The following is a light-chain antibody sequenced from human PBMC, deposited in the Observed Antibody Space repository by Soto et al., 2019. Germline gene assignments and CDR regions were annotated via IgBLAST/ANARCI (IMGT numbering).Light chain of an antibody. J-gene: IGKJ1*01. V-gene: IGKV1-5*03. CDR1: QTISSW. Sequence: IQMTQSPSTLSGSVGDRVTITCRASQTISSWLAWYQQKPGKAPKLLIYKASTLKSGVPSRFSGSGSGTEFTLTISSLQPDDFATYYCQHYNSYSEAFGQGTK. CDR3: QHYNSYSEA. CDR2: KAS.